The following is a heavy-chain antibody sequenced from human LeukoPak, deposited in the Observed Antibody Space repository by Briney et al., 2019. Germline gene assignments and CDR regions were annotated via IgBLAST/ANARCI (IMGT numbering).Heavy chain of an antibody. CDR1: GGSISSSSYY. CDR2: INHSGST. CDR3: ARGRGVHRRDFDY. Sequence: PSETLSLTCTVSGGSISSSSYYWGWIRQPPGKGLEWIGEINHSGSTNYNPSLKSRVTISVDTSKNQFSLKLSSVTAADTAVYYCARGRGVHRRDFDYWGQGTLVTVSS. J-gene: IGHJ4*02. D-gene: IGHD1-1*01. V-gene: IGHV4-39*07.